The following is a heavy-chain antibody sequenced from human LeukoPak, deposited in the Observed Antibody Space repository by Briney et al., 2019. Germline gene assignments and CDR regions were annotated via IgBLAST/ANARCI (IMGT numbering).Heavy chain of an antibody. V-gene: IGHV3-15*01. D-gene: IGHD6-13*01. CDR3: TTGYGSTWYG. CDR1: GSSFSIAW. J-gene: IGHJ4*02. Sequence: KTGGSLTLSCAASGSSFSIAWMKWVRHPPGGGLEWVGHIKSKIDGCTTDYAEPVKSRITISKDDSKNTVHLQMNRLKAEDTAVYYCTTGYGSTWYGWGQGTLVTVSS. CDR2: IKSKIDGCTT.